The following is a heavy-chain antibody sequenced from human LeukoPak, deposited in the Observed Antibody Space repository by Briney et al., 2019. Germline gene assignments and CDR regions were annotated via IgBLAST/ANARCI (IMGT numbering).Heavy chain of an antibody. V-gene: IGHV1-8*03. J-gene: IGHJ3*01. Sequence: GASVKVSCKASGYTFTGYYMHWVRQAPGQGLEWMGWMNPNSGNTGYAQKFQGRVTITRNTSISTAYMELSSLRSEDTAVYYCARDDYSYGLNPWGQGTMVTVSS. CDR1: GYTFTGYY. CDR2: MNPNSGNT. D-gene: IGHD5-18*01. CDR3: ARDDYSYGLNP.